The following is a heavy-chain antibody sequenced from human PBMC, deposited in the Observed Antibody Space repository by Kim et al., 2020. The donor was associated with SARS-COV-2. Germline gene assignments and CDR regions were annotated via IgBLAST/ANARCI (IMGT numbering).Heavy chain of an antibody. D-gene: IGHD1-26*01. V-gene: IGHV3-74*01. CDR1: GFTLSSYW. CDR3: ARGHMVGYGVDV. Sequence: GGSLRLSCAASGFTLSSYWMHWVRQAPGKGLVWVSRINRDGSSTNYADSVKGRFTISRDNAKNTLYLQMNSLRAEDTAVYYCARGHMVGYGVDVWGPGTTVTVSS. J-gene: IGHJ6*02. CDR2: INRDGSST.